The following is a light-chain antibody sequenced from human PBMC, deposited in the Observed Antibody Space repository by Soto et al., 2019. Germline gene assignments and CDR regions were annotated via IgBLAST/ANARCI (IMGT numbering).Light chain of an antibody. CDR1: SSNLGAGYD. Sequence: QLVLTQPPSVSGAPGQRGTISCTGNSSNLGAGYDVHWYQQLPGAAPKLVIFGNRNRPSGVPERFSGSKSGTSASLAITGLQDEDEADYCCHDYGYSLTASVFGGGTKLTVL. J-gene: IGLJ3*02. V-gene: IGLV1-40*01. CDR3: HDYGYSLTASV. CDR2: GNR.